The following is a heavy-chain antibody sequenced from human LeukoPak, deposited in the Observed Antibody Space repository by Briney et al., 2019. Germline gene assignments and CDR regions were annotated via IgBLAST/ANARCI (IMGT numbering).Heavy chain of an antibody. CDR1: GFTFSSYW. D-gene: IGHD6-13*01. CDR3: MTASRSSSWPPPT. V-gene: IGHV3-7*01. J-gene: IGHJ4*02. Sequence: GGSLRLSCAASGFTFSSYWMTWVRQAPGKGLEWVANIKQDGSEKKYVDSVKGRFTISRDNAKNSLYLQMNSLRAEDTAMYYCMTASRSSSWPPPTRGQGTLVTVSS. CDR2: IKQDGSEK.